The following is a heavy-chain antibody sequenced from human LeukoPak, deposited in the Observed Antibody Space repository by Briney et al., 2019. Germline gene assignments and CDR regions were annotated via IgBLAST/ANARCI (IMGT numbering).Heavy chain of an antibody. CDR2: VSGTGGST. CDR3: AKGVLRYFDWSADGY. Sequence: GGSLRLSCAASGFTFSSYAMSWVRQAPGTGLEWVSAVSGTGGSTYYADSVKGRFTISRDNSKNTLYLQMNSLRAEDTAVYYCAKGVLRYFDWSADGYWGQGTLVTVSS. V-gene: IGHV3-23*01. D-gene: IGHD3-9*01. J-gene: IGHJ4*02. CDR1: GFTFSSYA.